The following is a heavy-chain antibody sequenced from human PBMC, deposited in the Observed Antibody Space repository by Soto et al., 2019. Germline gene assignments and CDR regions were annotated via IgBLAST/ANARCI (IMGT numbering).Heavy chain of an antibody. CDR1: GYSISAYY. J-gene: IGHJ6*04. Sequence: QVQLQESGPGLVKPSETLSLTCTVSGYSISAYYWSWIRQPPGKGLEWIGYIYYTGSTNYNLSLKSVVTISVATSKNQFSLSMSSVTAEDTAVYSCASRAGRNSCGMDVWGKGTTVTVSS. CDR2: IYYTGST. V-gene: IGHV4-59*01. CDR3: ASRAGRNSCGMDV. D-gene: IGHD3-10*01.